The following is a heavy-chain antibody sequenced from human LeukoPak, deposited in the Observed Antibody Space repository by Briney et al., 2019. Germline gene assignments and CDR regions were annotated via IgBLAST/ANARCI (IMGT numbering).Heavy chain of an antibody. CDR1: GFTFSDYE. J-gene: IGHJ4*02. Sequence: PGGSLRLSCAASGFTFSDYEMNWVRQAPGKGLEWVSFISASGSTIYYADSVKGRFTISRDNAKNTMYLQMNSLRAEDTAVYYCARIGGSGSYSGHYFDHWGQGTLVTVSS. V-gene: IGHV3-48*03. CDR2: ISASGSTI. CDR3: ARIGGSGSYSGHYFDH. D-gene: IGHD3-10*01.